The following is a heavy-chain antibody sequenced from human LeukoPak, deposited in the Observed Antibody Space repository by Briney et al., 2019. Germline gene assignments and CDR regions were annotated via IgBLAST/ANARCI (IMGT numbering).Heavy chain of an antibody. CDR1: GFTVSSNY. D-gene: IGHD7-27*01. J-gene: IGHJ4*02. V-gene: IGHV3-66*01. CDR2: IYSGGST. Sequence: PGGSLRLSCAASGFTVSSNYMSWVRQAPGKGLEWVSVIYSGGSTYYADSVKGRFTISRDNSKNTLYLRMNSLRAEDTAVYYCAREFVGRFWGSYYFDYWGQGTLVTVSS. CDR3: AREFVGRFWGSYYFDY.